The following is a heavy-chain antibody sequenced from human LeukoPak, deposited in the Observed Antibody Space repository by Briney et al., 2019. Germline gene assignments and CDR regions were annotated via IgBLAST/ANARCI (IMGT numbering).Heavy chain of an antibody. CDR1: GGSISSSSYY. CDR3: AREGYFDSSGYHDAFDI. Sequence: SETLSLTCTVSGGSISSSSYYWGWIRQPPGKGLEWIGSIYYSGSTYYNPSLKSRVTISVGTSKTHFSLKLSSVTAADTAVYYCAREGYFDSSGYHDAFDIWGQGTMVTVSS. D-gene: IGHD3-22*01. J-gene: IGHJ3*02. V-gene: IGHV4-39*02. CDR2: IYYSGST.